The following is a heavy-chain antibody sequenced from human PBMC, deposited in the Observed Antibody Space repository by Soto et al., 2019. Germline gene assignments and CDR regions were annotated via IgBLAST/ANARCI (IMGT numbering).Heavy chain of an antibody. CDR2: ISGSGGST. D-gene: IGHD3-10*01. CDR1: GFTFSSYA. Sequence: LRLSCAASGFTFSSYAMSWVRQAPGKGLEWVSAISGSGGSTYYADSVKGRFTISRDNSKNTLYLQMNSLRAEDTAVYYCAKDVAVLLWFGEFTGSGEFDYWGQGTLVTVSS. CDR3: AKDVAVLLWFGEFTGSGEFDY. J-gene: IGHJ4*02. V-gene: IGHV3-23*01.